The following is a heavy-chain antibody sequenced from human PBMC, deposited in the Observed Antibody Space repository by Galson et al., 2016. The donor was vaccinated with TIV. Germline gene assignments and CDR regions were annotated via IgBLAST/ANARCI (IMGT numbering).Heavy chain of an antibody. J-gene: IGHJ6*03. CDR2: ISWNGGVV. CDR1: GFTFDDYA. CDR3: CRGSGDAPYYFYMDV. V-gene: IGHV3-9*01. D-gene: IGHD2-21*01. Sequence: SLRLSCAASGFTFDDYALHWVRQAPGKGLEWVSGISWNGGVVGSADSVKGRFTISRDNAKKSLYLQMNSLTTDDTAVYFCCRGSGDAPYYFYMDVWAKGPRSSSP.